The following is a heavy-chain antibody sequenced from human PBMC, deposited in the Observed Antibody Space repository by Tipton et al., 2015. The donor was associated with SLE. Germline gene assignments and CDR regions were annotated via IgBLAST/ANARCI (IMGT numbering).Heavy chain of an antibody. V-gene: IGHV4-39*07. CDR3: ARDESSSWSRGAFDI. D-gene: IGHD6-13*01. CDR2: IYYSGST. Sequence: TLSLTCTVSGGSISGSSYYWGWIRQPPGKGLEWIGSIYYSGSTYYNPPLKSRVTISVDTSKNQFSLKLSSVTAADTAVYYCARDESSSWSRGAFDIWGQGTMVTVSS. J-gene: IGHJ3*02. CDR1: GGSISGSSYY.